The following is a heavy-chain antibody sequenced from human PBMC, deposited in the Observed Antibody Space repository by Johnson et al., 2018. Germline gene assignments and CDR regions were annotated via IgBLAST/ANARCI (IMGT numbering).Heavy chain of an antibody. J-gene: IGHJ5*02. CDR1: GFTFSSYG. V-gene: IGHV3-30*18. CDR2: ISYDGSNK. Sequence: QVQLVQSGGGVVQPGRSLRLSCAASGFTFSSYGMHWVRQAPGKGLEWVAVISYDGSNKYYADSVKGRFTISRDNSKNTLYLQMNSLRAEDTAVYYCAKDQVFDPWGQGTLVTVSS. CDR3: AKDQVFDP.